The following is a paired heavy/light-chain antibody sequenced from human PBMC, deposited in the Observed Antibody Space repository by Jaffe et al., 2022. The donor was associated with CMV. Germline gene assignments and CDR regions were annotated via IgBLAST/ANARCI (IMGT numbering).Light chain of an antibody. CDR2: AAS. V-gene: IGKV1-8*01. CDR3: QQYYSYPPT. Sequence: AIRITQSPSSLSASTGDRVTITCRASQGISSYLAWYQQKPGKAPKLLIYAASTLQSGVPSRFSGSGSGTDFTLTISCLQSEDFATYYCQQYYSYPPTFGQGTKVEIK. CDR1: QGISSY. J-gene: IGKJ1*01.
Heavy chain of an antibody. D-gene: IGHD6-6*01. CDR2: ISSSSSYI. J-gene: IGHJ3*02. Sequence: EVQLVESGGGLVKPGGSLRLSCAASGFTFSSYSMNWVRQAPGKGLEWVSSISSSSSYIYYADSVKGRFTISRDNAKNSLYLQMNSLRAEDTAVYYCARTRGKAARSDLDAFDIWGQGTMVTVSS. CDR3: ARTRGKAARSDLDAFDI. CDR1: GFTFSSYS. V-gene: IGHV3-21*01.